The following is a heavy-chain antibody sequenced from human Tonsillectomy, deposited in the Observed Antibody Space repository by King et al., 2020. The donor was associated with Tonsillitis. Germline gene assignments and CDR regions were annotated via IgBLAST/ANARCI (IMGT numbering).Heavy chain of an antibody. CDR2: LSGSGGST. CDR1: GFTFSSYA. V-gene: IGHV3-23*04. Sequence: VHLVESGGGLVQPGGSLRLSCAASGFTFSSYAMSWFRQAPGKGLAWVSALSGSGGSTYSADSVNGRFTISIVNSKHTLYLQMNRRRAEDTAVYYCAKEYRPPYSSGWSPLGYWGQGTLVTVA. D-gene: IGHD6-19*01. J-gene: IGHJ4*02. CDR3: AKEYRPPYSSGWSPLGY.